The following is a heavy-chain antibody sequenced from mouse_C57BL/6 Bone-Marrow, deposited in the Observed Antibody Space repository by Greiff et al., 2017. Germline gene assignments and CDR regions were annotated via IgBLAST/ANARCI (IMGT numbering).Heavy chain of an antibody. Sequence: EVKVEESGGGLVKPGGSLKLSCAASGFTFSSYAMSWVRQTPEKRLEWVATISDGGSYTYYPDNVKGRFTISRDNAKNNLYLQMSHLKSEDTAMYYCARKNHDYASYYFDYWGQGTTLTVSS. J-gene: IGHJ2*01. CDR2: ISDGGSYT. V-gene: IGHV5-4*03. CDR1: GFTFSSYA. D-gene: IGHD2-4*01. CDR3: ARKNHDYASYYFDY.